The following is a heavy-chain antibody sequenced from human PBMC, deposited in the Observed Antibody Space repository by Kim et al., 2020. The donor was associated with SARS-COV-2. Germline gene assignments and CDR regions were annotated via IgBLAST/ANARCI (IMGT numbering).Heavy chain of an antibody. Sequence: ASVKVSCKASGYTFTSYDINWVRQATGQGLEWMGWMNPNSGNTGYAQKFQGRVTMTRNTSISTAYMELSSLRSEDTAVYYCARNYYYDSSGYYPYYYYYGMDVWGQWTTVTVSS. CDR2: MNPNSGNT. CDR1: GYTFTSYD. V-gene: IGHV1-8*01. D-gene: IGHD3-22*01. CDR3: ARNYYYDSSGYYPYYYYYGMDV. J-gene: IGHJ6*02.